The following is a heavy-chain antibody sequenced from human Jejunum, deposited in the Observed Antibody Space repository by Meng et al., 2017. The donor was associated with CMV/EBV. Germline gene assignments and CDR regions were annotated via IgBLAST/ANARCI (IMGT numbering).Heavy chain of an antibody. CDR3: ARDMWSGNSDYFDY. J-gene: IGHJ4*02. Sequence: QVQLVQSGAEVKKPXXXXKVXXKASGYTFTSYGFNWVRQAPGQGLEWMGWVDPKSGGTLYAQKFQGRVTMTRDTSISTVYMELSRLQSDDTATYYCARDMWSGNSDYFDYWGQGTLVTVSS. CDR2: VDPKSGGT. CDR1: GYTFTSYG. V-gene: IGHV1-2*02. D-gene: IGHD3-3*01.